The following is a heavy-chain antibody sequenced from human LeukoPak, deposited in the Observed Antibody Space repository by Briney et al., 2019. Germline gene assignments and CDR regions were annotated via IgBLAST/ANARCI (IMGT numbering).Heavy chain of an antibody. D-gene: IGHD2-21*01. CDR3: ARSSSVTIPGYYFDY. V-gene: IGHV1-2*02. Sequence: ASVKVSCKASGYTFTAYYMHWVRQAPGQGLEWMGWINPNSGVRNYAQKLQGRVTMTTDTSTSTAYMELRSLRSDDTAVYYCARSSSVTIPGYYFDYWGQGTLVTVSS. CDR2: INPNSGVR. J-gene: IGHJ4*02. CDR1: GYTFTAYY.